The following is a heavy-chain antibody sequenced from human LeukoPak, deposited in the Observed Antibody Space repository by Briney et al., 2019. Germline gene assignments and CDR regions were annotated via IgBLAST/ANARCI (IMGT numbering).Heavy chain of an antibody. D-gene: IGHD6-19*01. CDR2: IYNGVPT. Sequence: SETLSLICTTSGAPPSRFFWSWVRHPPGKGLEWIGNIYNGVPTFFNPSLKSRVSISVDTSKGQFSLQLASVTAADTAVYYCVQSTGWPGFDYWGQGILVTVSS. CDR3: VQSTGWPGFDY. V-gene: IGHV4-4*09. J-gene: IGHJ4*02. CDR1: GAPPSRFF.